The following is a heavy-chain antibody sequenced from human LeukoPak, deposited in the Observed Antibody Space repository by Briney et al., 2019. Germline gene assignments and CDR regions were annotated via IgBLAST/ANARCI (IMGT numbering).Heavy chain of an antibody. CDR2: IVPILGTA. V-gene: IGHV1-69*01. CDR1: GGTFSTYA. Sequence: SVKVSCKASGGTFSTYALSWVRQAPGQGLEWMGGIVPILGTANYAQKFQGRVTITADEPTNTAYMELSNLRSEDTAVYYCARPLGYDFWSGVPRDSFDIWGQGTMVTVSS. J-gene: IGHJ3*02. D-gene: IGHD3-3*01. CDR3: ARPLGYDFWSGVPRDSFDI.